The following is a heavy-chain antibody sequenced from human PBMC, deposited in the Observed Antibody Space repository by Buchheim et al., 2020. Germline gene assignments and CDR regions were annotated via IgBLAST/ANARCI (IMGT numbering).Heavy chain of an antibody. D-gene: IGHD3-10*01. CDR2: INGDGSTT. CDR1: GFTFSNYW. V-gene: IGHV3-74*01. J-gene: IGHJ4*02. CDR3: ARDYYVSGSYGVVDH. Sequence: EVQVVESGGGLVQPGGSLRLSCAASGFTFSNYWIHWVRQDPGKGLVWVSRINGDGSTTTYADSVKGRFTIPRDNAKNTVYLQMNSLRAEDTAVYYCARDYYVSGSYGVVDHWGQGTL.